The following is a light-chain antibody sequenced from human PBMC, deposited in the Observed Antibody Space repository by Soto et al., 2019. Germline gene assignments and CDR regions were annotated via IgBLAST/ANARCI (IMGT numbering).Light chain of an antibody. CDR3: CSYTTDNTWM. CDR2: EVN. Sequence: QSALTQPASVSGSPGQSITISCTGTNSDVGAYNYVSWYQKHPGKAPKLIIYEVNDRPSGVSTRFSASKSGNTASLTISGLQPDDEADYYCCSYTTDNTWMFGGGTQLTVL. V-gene: IGLV2-14*01. CDR1: NSDVGAYNY. J-gene: IGLJ3*02.